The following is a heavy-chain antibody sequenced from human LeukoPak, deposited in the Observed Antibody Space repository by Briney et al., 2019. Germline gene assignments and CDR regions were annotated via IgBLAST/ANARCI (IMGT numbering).Heavy chain of an antibody. CDR1: GYTLANYE. D-gene: IGHD3-16*01. Sequence: GASVKVSCKASGYTLANYEIHWVRQAIGQGLEWMAWVNPNSGNTNYAQKFQGRVTVTRNTFISTAYMELGSLGFEDTAVYYFARGTSYYAWGIFPDFDYGAQGPLVPVSS. CDR3: ARGTSYYAWGIFPDFDY. V-gene: IGHV1-8*03. CDR2: VNPNSGNT. J-gene: IGHJ4*02.